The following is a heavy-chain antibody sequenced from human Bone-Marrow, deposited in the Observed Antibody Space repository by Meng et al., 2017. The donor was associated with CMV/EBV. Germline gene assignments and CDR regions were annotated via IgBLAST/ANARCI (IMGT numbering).Heavy chain of an antibody. CDR3: ARGVVPAAYVPSHPNWFDP. CDR1: GFTFSSYW. D-gene: IGHD2-2*01. J-gene: IGHJ5*02. Sequence: GESLKISCAASGFTFSSYWMHWVRQAPGKGLVWVSRINSDGSSTSYADSVKGRFTISRDNAKNTLYLQMNSLRAEDTAVYYCARGVVPAAYVPSHPNWFDPWGQGTLVTFSS. V-gene: IGHV3-74*01. CDR2: INSDGSST.